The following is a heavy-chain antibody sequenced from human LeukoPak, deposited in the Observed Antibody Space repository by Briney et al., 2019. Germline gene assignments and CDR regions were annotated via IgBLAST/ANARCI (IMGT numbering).Heavy chain of an antibody. V-gene: IGHV3-11*01. Sequence: GGSLRLSCSASGFTFSDYHMSWIRQAPGKGLEWLSYISSSSNTLYYADSVKGRFTVSRDNAKNSLYPQMNSLRAEDTAVYYCARDVVAATTGFFQHWGQGILVTVSS. CDR2: ISSSSNTL. D-gene: IGHD2-15*01. CDR3: ARDVVAATTGFFQH. CDR1: GFTFSDYH. J-gene: IGHJ1*01.